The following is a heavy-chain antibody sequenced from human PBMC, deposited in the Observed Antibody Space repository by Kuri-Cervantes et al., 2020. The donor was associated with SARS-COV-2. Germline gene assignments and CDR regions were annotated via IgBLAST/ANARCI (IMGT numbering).Heavy chain of an antibody. CDR2: LNPNTGGT. CDR1: GYALTDYC. D-gene: IGHD3-10*01. J-gene: IGHJ4*02. CDR3: ARGEAARGLMVVFKWRGAGPLHF. Sequence: ASVKVSCKASGYALTDYCIHWVRQAPGQGLEWMGWLNPNTGGTNYAQKFQGWVTMTRDTSLTTAYMKLTRLTSGDSAVYFCARGEAARGLMVVFKWRGAGPLHFWGQGTLVTVSS. V-gene: IGHV1-2*04.